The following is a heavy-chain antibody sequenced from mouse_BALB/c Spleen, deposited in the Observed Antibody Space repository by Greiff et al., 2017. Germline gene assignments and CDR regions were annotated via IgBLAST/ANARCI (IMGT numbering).Heavy chain of an antibody. CDR3: ARRDYGSSYGYAMDY. CDR2: ISYSGST. J-gene: IGHJ4*01. CDR1: GYSITSDYA. Sequence: EVKLMESGPGLVKPSQSLSLTCTVTGYSITSDYAWNWIRQFPGNKLEWMGYISYSGSTSYNPSLKSRISITRDTSKNQFFLQLNSVTTEDTATYYCARRDYGSSYGYAMDYWGQGTSVTVSS. D-gene: IGHD1-1*01. V-gene: IGHV3-2*02.